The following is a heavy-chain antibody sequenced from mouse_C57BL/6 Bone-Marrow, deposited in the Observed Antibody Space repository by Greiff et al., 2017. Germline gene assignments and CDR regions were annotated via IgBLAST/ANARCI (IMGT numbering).Heavy chain of an antibody. CDR3: VRHDYGYAMDY. Sequence: EVQVVESGGGLVQPKGSLKLSCAASGFSFNTYAMNWVRQAPGKGLEWVARIRSKSNNYATYYADSVKDRFTISRDDSESMLYLQMNNLKTEDTAMYDCVRHDYGYAMDYWGQGTSVTVSS. V-gene: IGHV10-1*01. CDR1: GFSFNTYA. CDR2: IRSKSNNYAT. D-gene: IGHD1-1*01. J-gene: IGHJ4*01.